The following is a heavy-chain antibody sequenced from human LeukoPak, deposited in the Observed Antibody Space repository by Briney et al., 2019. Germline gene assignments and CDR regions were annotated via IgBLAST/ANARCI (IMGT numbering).Heavy chain of an antibody. D-gene: IGHD3-10*01. CDR1: GFTFSSYA. J-gene: IGHJ4*02. Sequence: HTGGSLRLSCAASGFTFSSYAMHWVRQAPGKGLEWVAVISYDGSNKYYADSVKGRFTISRDNAKNSLYLQMNSLRAEDTAVYYCARADYGSGSYSYFDYWGQGTLVTVSS. CDR2: ISYDGSNK. V-gene: IGHV3-30-3*01. CDR3: ARADYGSGSYSYFDY.